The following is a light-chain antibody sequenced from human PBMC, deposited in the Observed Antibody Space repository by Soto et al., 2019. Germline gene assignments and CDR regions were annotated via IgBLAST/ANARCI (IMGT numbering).Light chain of an antibody. J-gene: IGKJ1*01. CDR2: GAS. V-gene: IGKV1-39*01. Sequence: DIQMTQSPSTLSASVGDRVTITCRASQSISGYLNWYQHKPGKAPRLLIFGASILQSGVPLRFSGSGSGTDFTLTISCLQSEDFATYYCQQYYSYPPTFGQGTKVDIK. CDR3: QQYYSYPPT. CDR1: QSISGY.